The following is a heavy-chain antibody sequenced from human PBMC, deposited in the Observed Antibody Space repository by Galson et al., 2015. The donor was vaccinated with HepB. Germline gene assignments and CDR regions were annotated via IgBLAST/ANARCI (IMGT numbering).Heavy chain of an antibody. CDR3: ARDPHTEGFGESRGLDV. V-gene: IGHV3-48*03. D-gene: IGHD3-10*01. CDR1: GFTFSSYE. CDR2: INTPGPTI. Sequence: SLRLSCAASGFTFSSYEMNWVRQAPGKGLQWVSFINTPGPTIYYADSVKGRFTISRDNAKNSLFLRMNSLRAEDTGVYYCARDPHTEGFGESRGLDVWGQGTTVIVSS. J-gene: IGHJ6*02.